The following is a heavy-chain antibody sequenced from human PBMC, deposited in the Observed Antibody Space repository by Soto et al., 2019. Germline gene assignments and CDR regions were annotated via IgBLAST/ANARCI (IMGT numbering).Heavy chain of an antibody. CDR1: GFTFSSYA. V-gene: IGHV3-23*01. D-gene: IGHD6-13*01. Sequence: GGSLRLSCAASGFTFSSYAMSWVRQAPGKGLEWVSGISGSGGSTYYADSVKGWFTISRDNSKNTLYLQMNSLRAEDTGVYYCAKGGSSWFWIFDYWGQGTLVTVSS. CDR3: AKGGSSWFWIFDY. CDR2: ISGSGGST. J-gene: IGHJ4*02.